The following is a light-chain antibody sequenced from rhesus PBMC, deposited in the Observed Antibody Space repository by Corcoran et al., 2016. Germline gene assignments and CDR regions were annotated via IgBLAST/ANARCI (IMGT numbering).Light chain of an antibody. CDR3: QQYNSDPLT. V-gene: IGKV1-37*01. CDR1: QGISSY. Sequence: DIQMTQSPSSLSASVGDRVTITCRASQGISSYLAWYQQKPGKAPKPLIYYASNLESGVPSRFSGSGSGTEFTLTISSLQPEEFATYYCQQYNSDPLTFGGGTKVEIK. CDR2: YAS. J-gene: IGKJ4*01.